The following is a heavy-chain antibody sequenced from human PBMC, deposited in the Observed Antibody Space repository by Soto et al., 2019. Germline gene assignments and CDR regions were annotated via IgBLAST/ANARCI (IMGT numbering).Heavy chain of an antibody. V-gene: IGHV4-59*01. J-gene: IGHJ6*02. CDR2: IYYSGST. CDR3: ARELFVVVPAAIDDYYYYGMDV. Sequence: QVQLQESGPGLVKPSETLSLTCTVSGGSISSYYWSWIRQPPGKGLEWIGYIYYSGSTNYNPSLKTRVTISVDTSKNQFSLKLSSVTAADTAVYYCARELFVVVPAAIDDYYYYGMDVWGQGTTVTVSS. CDR1: GGSISSYY. D-gene: IGHD2-2*02.